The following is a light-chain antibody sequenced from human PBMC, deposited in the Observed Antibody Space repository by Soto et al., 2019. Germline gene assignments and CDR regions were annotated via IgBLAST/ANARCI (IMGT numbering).Light chain of an antibody. J-gene: IGLJ1*01. Sequence: QSGLTQPGSGAGGPGESITIPWTGNRRVVGCYNYVSSYQQHPGKAPTLMIYDVSNRPSGVSNRFSGSKSRNTASLTISGLQAEDEADYYCSSYTSSSTYVFGTGTKVTVL. CDR1: RRVVGCYNY. CDR3: SSYTSSSTYV. CDR2: DVS. V-gene: IGLV2-14*01.